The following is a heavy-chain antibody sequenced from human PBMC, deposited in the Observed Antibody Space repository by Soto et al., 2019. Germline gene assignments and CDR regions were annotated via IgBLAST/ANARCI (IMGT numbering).Heavy chain of an antibody. Sequence: GESLKISCKVSGYSFNSYWIAWVRQRPGKGLEWMGIIYPSNSDTKYSPSFQGQVTISADESISTAYLQWSSLKASDTAMYFCARDFDFGGNSETFDRWGQGTMVTVSS. V-gene: IGHV5-51*01. CDR1: GYSFNSYW. CDR2: IYPSNSDT. CDR3: ARDFDFGGNSETFDR. D-gene: IGHD2-21*02. J-gene: IGHJ3*02.